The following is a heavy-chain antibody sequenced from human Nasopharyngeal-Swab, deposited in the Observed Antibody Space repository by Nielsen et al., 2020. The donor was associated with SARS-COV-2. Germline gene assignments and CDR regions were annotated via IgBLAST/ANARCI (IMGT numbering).Heavy chain of an antibody. V-gene: IGHV4-4*02. J-gene: IGHJ6*02. Sequence: VRQAPGKGLEWIGETRHSGSGNYKPSLNSRVSMPVDASKNQFSLKLDSVTAADTAVYYCARGGRHGCSSANRPCAIDVWGQGATVTVSS. D-gene: IGHD2-2*01. CDR2: TRHSGSG. CDR3: ARGGRHGCSSANRPCAIDV.